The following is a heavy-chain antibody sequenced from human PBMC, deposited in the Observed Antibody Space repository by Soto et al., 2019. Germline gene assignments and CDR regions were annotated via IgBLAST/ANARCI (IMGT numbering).Heavy chain of an antibody. CDR3: AKDRRSNYYYGMDV. CDR2: ISYDGSNK. V-gene: IGHV3-30*18. Sequence: QVQLVESGGGVVQPGRSLRLSCAASGFTFSSYGMHWVRQAPGKGLEWVAVISYDGSNKYYADSVKGRFTISRDNSKNTLYLQMTSLRAEDTAVYYCAKDRRSNYYYGMDVWGQGTTVTVSS. J-gene: IGHJ6*02. CDR1: GFTFSSYG.